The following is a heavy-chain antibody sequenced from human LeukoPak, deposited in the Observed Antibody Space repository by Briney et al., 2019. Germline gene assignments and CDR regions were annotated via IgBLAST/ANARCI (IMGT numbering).Heavy chain of an antibody. D-gene: IGHD2-2*01. Sequence: GESLRTSCESSGYSFTTYWIAWVRQMPGKGPEGMGIFYSDDSDTKYSPSFQGQVTIPIDMSIRTAYLQWSSLKASDTDVYYCARTYCSTKACSYFDFWGQGNLVTVSS. J-gene: IGHJ4*02. CDR1: GYSFTTYW. CDR3: ARTYCSTKACSYFDF. V-gene: IGHV5-51*01. CDR2: FYSDDSDT.